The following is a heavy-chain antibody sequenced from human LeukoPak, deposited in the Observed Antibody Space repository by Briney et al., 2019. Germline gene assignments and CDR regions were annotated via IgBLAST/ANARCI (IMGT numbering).Heavy chain of an antibody. V-gene: IGHV3-48*01. CDR3: AREGRDDYFGSGSPWGTAY. CDR1: GFTFSSYS. J-gene: IGHJ4*02. CDR2: ISSSSSSI. D-gene: IGHD3-10*01. Sequence: GGSLRLSCAASGFTFSSYSMNWVRQAPGKGLEWISYISSSSSSIDYADSVKGRFTISRDNAKNSLYLQMNSLRAEDTAVYYCAREGRDDYFGSGSPWGTAYWGQGTLVTVSS.